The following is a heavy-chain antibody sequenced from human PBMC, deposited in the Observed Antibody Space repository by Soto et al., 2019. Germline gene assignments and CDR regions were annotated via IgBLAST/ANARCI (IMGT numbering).Heavy chain of an antibody. V-gene: IGHV1-46*03. Sequence: QVQLVQSGAEVKKPGASVMVSCTASGYTFTSYYMHWVRQAPGQGLEWMGKINPSGGSTSYEQKLQGRVTMTRDTSTSTVDMEPSSLRSEDTAVYYGARGIAVAGTIVDYWGQGTLVTVSS. CDR1: GYTFTSYY. CDR3: ARGIAVAGTIVDY. D-gene: IGHD6-19*01. CDR2: INPSGGST. J-gene: IGHJ4*02.